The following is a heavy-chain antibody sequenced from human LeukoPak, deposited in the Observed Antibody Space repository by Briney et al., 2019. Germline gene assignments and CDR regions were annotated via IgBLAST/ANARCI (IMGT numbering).Heavy chain of an antibody. V-gene: IGHV1-2*02. CDR2: INPDSGDT. CDR3: ARRGTGRYDWDY. D-gene: IGHD6-19*01. J-gene: IGHJ4*02. Sequence: ASVKVSCKASGYTFTGYYMQWVRQAPGQGLEWMGWINPDSGDTNYAQKFQGRVTMTRDTSTNTAYMELRSLTSDDSALYFCARRGTGRYDWDYWGQGTQVTVSS. CDR1: GYTFTGYY.